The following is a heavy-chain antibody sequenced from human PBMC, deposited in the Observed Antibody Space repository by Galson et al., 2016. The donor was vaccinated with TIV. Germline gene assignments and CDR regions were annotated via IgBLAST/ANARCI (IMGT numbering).Heavy chain of an antibody. D-gene: IGHD3-10*01. CDR2: ISATGGST. V-gene: IGHV3-23*01. Sequence: SLRLSCAASGFTFNSFAMSWVRQAPGKGLEWVSSISATGGSTYYADSVKGRFTNSRHYSKNMVYLQMNSLRPDDTAIYYCAKDASSQVHDSGSFDSWGQGTLVTVSS. J-gene: IGHJ4*02. CDR3: AKDASSQVHDSGSFDS. CDR1: GFTFNSFA.